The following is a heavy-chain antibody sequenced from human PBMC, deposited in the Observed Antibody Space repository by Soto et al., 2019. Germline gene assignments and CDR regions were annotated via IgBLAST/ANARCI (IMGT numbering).Heavy chain of an antibody. Sequence: EGLSLTCTVSGGSISSGDYYWSWIRQPPGKGLEWIGSIYYSGSTYYNPSLKSRVTISVDTSKNQFSLKLNSVTAADTAVYYCASRHSSPYFDYWGQGTLVTVS. V-gene: IGHV4-30-4*01. CDR2: IYYSGST. J-gene: IGHJ4*02. D-gene: IGHD6-13*01. CDR3: ASRHSSPYFDY. CDR1: GGSISSGDYY.